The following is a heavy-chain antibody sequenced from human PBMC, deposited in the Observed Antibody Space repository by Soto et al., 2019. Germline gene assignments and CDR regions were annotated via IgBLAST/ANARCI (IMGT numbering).Heavy chain of an antibody. CDR1: GLTFSSYD. Sequence: EVQLVESGGGLVQPGGSLRLSCAASGLTFSSYDMNWVRQAPGKGLEWISYISRSSSTIYYADSVKGRFAISRDNAKNSLYLQMNSLRAEYTAVYYCTQFYAAIYYYGMDVWGQGTTFTVSS. CDR3: TQFYAAIYYYGMDV. J-gene: IGHJ6*02. CDR2: ISRSSSTI. D-gene: IGHD2-2*01. V-gene: IGHV3-48*01.